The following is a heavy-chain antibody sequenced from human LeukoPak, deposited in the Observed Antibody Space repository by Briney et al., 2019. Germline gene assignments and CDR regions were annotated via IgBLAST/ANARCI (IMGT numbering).Heavy chain of an antibody. D-gene: IGHD6-19*01. CDR2: IYYSGRT. CDR3: VRDPKSAVAADWFDP. Sequence: SETLSLTCTVSGSSISSSSYYWGWIRQPPGKGLEWIGSIYYSGRTYYNPSLKSRVTISIDTSNQFSLRLTSMTAADTAVYYCVRDPKSAVAADWFDPWGQGTLVTVSS. V-gene: IGHV4-39*07. CDR1: GSSISSSSYY. J-gene: IGHJ5*02.